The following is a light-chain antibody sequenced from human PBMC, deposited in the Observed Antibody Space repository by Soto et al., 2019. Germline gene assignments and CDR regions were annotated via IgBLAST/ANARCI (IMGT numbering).Light chain of an antibody. CDR1: QSVNSY. CDR2: KAS. Sequence: DMPMTQSPSTLSASVGDRVTITCRASQSVNSYLAWYQQKPGKAPKLLIYKASTLNSGVPSRFSGSGSGTEFTLTITSLQPDDFATYYCQHYNTYSRAFGQGTKVEIK. CDR3: QHYNTYSRA. V-gene: IGKV1-5*03. J-gene: IGKJ1*01.